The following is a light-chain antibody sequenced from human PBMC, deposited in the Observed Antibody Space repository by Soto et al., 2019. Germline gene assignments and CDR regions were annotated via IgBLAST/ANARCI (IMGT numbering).Light chain of an antibody. Sequence: DIQMTQSPSTLSASVGDRVTITCRASQSISTWLAWYQQKPGKAPKLLIYQASTLESGAPSRLSGSGSGTGFTPAISSLQPDDVDTYYCQQSNGYSRATFGEGTKLEIK. CDR1: QSISTW. CDR3: QQSNGYSRAT. J-gene: IGKJ2*01. CDR2: QAS. V-gene: IGKV1-5*03.